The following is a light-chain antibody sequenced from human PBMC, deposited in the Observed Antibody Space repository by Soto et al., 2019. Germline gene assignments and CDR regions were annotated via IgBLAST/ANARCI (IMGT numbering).Light chain of an antibody. Sequence: DIQLTQSPSFLSASVGDRVTITCRASQGLTSYFAWYQQKPGKAPKLLIYAASTLRGGVPSRFSGSGSGTEFTLTISSLQPEDFATYYCQQLNTYPLTFGGGTKVEIK. J-gene: IGKJ4*01. CDR1: QGLTSY. CDR2: AAS. CDR3: QQLNTYPLT. V-gene: IGKV1-9*01.